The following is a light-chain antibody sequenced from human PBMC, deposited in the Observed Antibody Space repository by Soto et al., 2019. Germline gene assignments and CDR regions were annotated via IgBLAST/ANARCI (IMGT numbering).Light chain of an antibody. CDR1: SSDVGAYDY. Sequence: LAQPPSASGSPGQSVTISCTGTSSDVGAYDYVSWYQQHPGKAPKLMIYEINKRPSGVPDRFSGSKSGNTASLTVSGLQAEDEADYYCSSFAGSNNFPDVFGTGTKVTVL. CDR3: SSFAGSNNFPDV. CDR2: EIN. J-gene: IGLJ1*01. V-gene: IGLV2-8*01.